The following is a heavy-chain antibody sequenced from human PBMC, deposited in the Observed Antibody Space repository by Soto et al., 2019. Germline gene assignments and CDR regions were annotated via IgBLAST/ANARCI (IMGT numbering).Heavy chain of an antibody. V-gene: IGHV1-69*12. CDR3: ARDRYFGSSHYYGMDV. Sequence: QVQLVQSGAEVKKPGSSVKVSCKASGGTFSSYAISWVRQVPGQGLEWMGGIIPDFGTANYAQNFQGRVTITADESTSTAYMELTSLRSEDTAMYYCARDRYFGSSHYYGMDVWGQGTTVTVSS. CDR1: GGTFSSYA. D-gene: IGHD3-10*01. CDR2: IIPDFGTA. J-gene: IGHJ6*02.